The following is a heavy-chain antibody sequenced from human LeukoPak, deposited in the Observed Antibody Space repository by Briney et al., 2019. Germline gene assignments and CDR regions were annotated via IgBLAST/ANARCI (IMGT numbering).Heavy chain of an antibody. CDR2: VKGDEMTT. D-gene: IGHD3-10*02. Sequence: GGSLRLSCAASGFTFTTYWMHWVRQAPGKGLEWVSRVKGDEMTTNYADSVEGRFTISRDNAKNTVYLEINSLRAEDTAVYYCARGGLFAYYFDYWGQGTLVTVSS. J-gene: IGHJ4*02. CDR3: ARGGLFAYYFDY. CDR1: GFTFTTYW. V-gene: IGHV3-74*01.